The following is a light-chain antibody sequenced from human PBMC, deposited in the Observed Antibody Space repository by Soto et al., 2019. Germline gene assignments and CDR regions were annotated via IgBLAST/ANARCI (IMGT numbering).Light chain of an antibody. CDR2: GAS. CDR1: QRVSSGY. V-gene: IGKV3-20*01. J-gene: IGKJ5*01. CDR3: QQYGGSPAIT. Sequence: EIVLTQSPGTLSLSPGGRATLSCMASQRVSSGYVAWYQQQPGHAPRLLLYGASSTATGIPDRFRASASGTDFTLTTSRLEPEDFAVYFCQQYGGSPAITFGQGTRLEIK.